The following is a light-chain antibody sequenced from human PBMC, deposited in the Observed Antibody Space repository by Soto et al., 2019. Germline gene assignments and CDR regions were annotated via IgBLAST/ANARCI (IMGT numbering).Light chain of an antibody. V-gene: IGKV3-15*01. CDR3: QQYNNWPRT. Sequence: EIVMTQSPATLSVSPGERATLSCRASQSVSSNLAWYQQKPGQAPRLLIFGASTRATGIPARFSGGGSGTEFTLTISSLQSEDFAVYYCQQYNNWPRTFGLGTKLEIK. J-gene: IGKJ1*01. CDR2: GAS. CDR1: QSVSSN.